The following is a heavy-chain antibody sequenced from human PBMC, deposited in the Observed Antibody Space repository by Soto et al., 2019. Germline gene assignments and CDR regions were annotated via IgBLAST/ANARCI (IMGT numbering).Heavy chain of an antibody. CDR2: ISGSTGST. V-gene: IGHV3-23*01. J-gene: IGHJ4*01. Sequence: WGSLRLSCAASGFTCSSYAMNWVRQAPGEGLEWVSGISGSTGSTYYADSVKGRFTISRDDSKNTLYLQMDSLRAEDTAIYYCAKDSHYDRSGYDPIDHWGQGTLVTVSS. D-gene: IGHD3-22*01. CDR1: GFTCSSYA. CDR3: AKDSHYDRSGYDPIDH.